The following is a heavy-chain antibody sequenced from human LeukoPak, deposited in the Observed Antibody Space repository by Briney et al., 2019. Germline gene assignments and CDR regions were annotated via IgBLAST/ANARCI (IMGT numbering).Heavy chain of an antibody. Sequence: ASVKVSCKASGGTFSSYANSWVRQAPGQGLEWTGRIIPILGIANYAQKFQGRVTITADKSTSTAYMELSSLRSEDTAVYYCARDLEPDYGSGSPYYYGMDVWGQGTTVTVSS. CDR1: GGTFSSYA. J-gene: IGHJ6*02. D-gene: IGHD3-10*01. CDR2: IIPILGIA. CDR3: ARDLEPDYGSGSPYYYGMDV. V-gene: IGHV1-69*04.